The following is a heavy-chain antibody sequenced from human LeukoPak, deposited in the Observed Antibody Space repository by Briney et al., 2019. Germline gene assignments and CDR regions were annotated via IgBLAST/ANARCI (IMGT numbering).Heavy chain of an antibody. J-gene: IGHJ3*02. Sequence: SETLSLTCTVSGGSISSYYWSWIRQPPGKGLEWIGRIYTSGSTNYNPSLKSRVTMSIDTSKSQFSLKLSSVTAADTAVYYCARLPTVVTRVAFDIWGQGTMVTVSS. CDR1: GGSISSYY. V-gene: IGHV4-4*07. D-gene: IGHD4-23*01. CDR2: IYTSGST. CDR3: ARLPTVVTRVAFDI.